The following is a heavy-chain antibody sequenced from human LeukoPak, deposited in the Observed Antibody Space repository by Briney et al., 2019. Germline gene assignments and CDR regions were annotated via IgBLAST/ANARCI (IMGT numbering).Heavy chain of an antibody. Sequence: QSGGSLRLSCAASGFTFSSYGMHWVRQAPGKGLEWVAVIWYDGSNKYYADSVKGRFTISRDNSKNTLYLQMNSLRAEDTAVYYCASLGAESDAFDIWGQGTMVTVSS. CDR3: ASLGAESDAFDI. CDR1: GFTFSSYG. J-gene: IGHJ3*02. D-gene: IGHD1-26*01. CDR2: IWYDGSNK. V-gene: IGHV3-30*02.